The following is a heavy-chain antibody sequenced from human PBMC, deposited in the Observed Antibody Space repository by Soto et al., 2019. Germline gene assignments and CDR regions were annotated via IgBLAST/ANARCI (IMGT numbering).Heavy chain of an antibody. V-gene: IGHV4-61*08. CDR2: IYYSGST. J-gene: IGHJ5*02. Sequence: SETLSLTCTVSGGSISSGGYYWSWIRQHPGKGLEWIGYIYYSGSTNYNPSLKSRVTISVDTSKNQFSLKLSSVTAADTAVYYCARELFGRSVWFDPWGQGTLVTVSS. CDR3: ARELFGRSVWFDP. CDR1: GGSISSGGYY. D-gene: IGHD3-10*01.